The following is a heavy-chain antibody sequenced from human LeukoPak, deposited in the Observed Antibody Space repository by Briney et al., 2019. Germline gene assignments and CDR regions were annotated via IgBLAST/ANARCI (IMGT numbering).Heavy chain of an antibody. CDR2: ISWDGGST. CDR3: ATSGGYGDYGPNFQH. CDR1: GFTFDDYA. V-gene: IGHV3-43D*04. D-gene: IGHD4-17*01. Sequence: GGSLRLSCAASGFTFDDYAMHWVRQAPGKGLEWVSLISWDGGSTYYADSVKGRFTISRDNSKNSLYLQMNSLRAEDTASYYCATSGGYGDYGPNFQHWARAPWSPSPQ. J-gene: IGHJ1*01.